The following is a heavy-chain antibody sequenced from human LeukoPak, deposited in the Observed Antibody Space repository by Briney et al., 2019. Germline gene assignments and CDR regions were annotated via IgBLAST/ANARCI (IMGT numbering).Heavy chain of an antibody. V-gene: IGHV1-46*01. Sequence: VASVKVSCKASGYTFTSYYMHWVRQAPGQGLEWMGIINPSGGSTSYAQKFQGRATMTRDTSTSTVYMELSSLRSEDTAVYYCARDLWNYYYDSSGYYLPIGYWGQGTLVTVSS. CDR1: GYTFTSYY. J-gene: IGHJ4*02. CDR3: ARDLWNYYYDSSGYYLPIGY. CDR2: INPSGGST. D-gene: IGHD3-22*01.